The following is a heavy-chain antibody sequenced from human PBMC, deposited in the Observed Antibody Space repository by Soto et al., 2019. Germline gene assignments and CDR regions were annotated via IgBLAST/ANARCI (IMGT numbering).Heavy chain of an antibody. CDR2: ISYDGSNK. CDR1: GFTFSSYA. Sequence: PGGSLRLSCAASGFTFSSYAMHWVRQAPGKGLEWVAVISYDGSNKYYADSVKGRFTISRDNSKNTLYLQMNSLRAEDTAVYYCARDLYYYDSSGYGPVYGYYYGMDVWGQGTTVTVSS. D-gene: IGHD3-22*01. J-gene: IGHJ6*02. CDR3: ARDLYYYDSSGYGPVYGYYYGMDV. V-gene: IGHV3-30-3*01.